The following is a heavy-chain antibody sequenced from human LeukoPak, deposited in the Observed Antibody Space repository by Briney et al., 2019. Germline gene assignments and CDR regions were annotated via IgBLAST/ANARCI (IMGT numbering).Heavy chain of an antibody. CDR3: ARDKDSSNSRTREWLDP. D-gene: IGHD3-22*01. CDR1: GFTFSDFY. CDR2: ISSSGTTI. V-gene: IGHV3-11*04. Sequence: GGSLRLSCAASGFTFSDFYMSWIRQAPGKGLEWLSFISSSGTTIYYADSVKGRFTISRDNAKNSLYLQMNSLRAEDTAVYYCARDKDSSNSRTREWLDPWGQGTLVTVSS. J-gene: IGHJ5*02.